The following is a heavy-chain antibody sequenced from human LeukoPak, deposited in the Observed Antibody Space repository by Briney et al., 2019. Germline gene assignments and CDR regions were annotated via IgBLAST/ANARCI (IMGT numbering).Heavy chain of an antibody. D-gene: IGHD1/OR15-1a*01. Sequence: SETLSLTCTVSGGSISSGGYYWSWIRQHPGKGLEWIGYIYYGGSTYYNPSLKSRVTISVDTSKSQFSLKLSSVTAADTAVYYCAREIRMPSPTSYYYYMDVWGKGTTVTVSS. CDR1: GGSISSGGYY. J-gene: IGHJ6*03. V-gene: IGHV4-31*03. CDR2: IYYGGST. CDR3: AREIRMPSPTSYYYYMDV.